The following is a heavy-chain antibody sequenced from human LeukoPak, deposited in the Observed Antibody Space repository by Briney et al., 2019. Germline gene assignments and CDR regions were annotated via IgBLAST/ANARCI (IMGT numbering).Heavy chain of an antibody. J-gene: IGHJ4*02. CDR3: TTVPKYYDILTGLKN. V-gene: IGHV3-15*01. Sequence: GGSLRLSCAASGFTFSNAWMSWVRQAPGNGLEWVGRIKSKTDGGTTDYAAPVKGRFTISRDDSKNTLYLQMNSLKTEDTAVYYCTTVPKYYDILTGLKNWGQGTLVTVSS. D-gene: IGHD3-9*01. CDR2: IKSKTDGGTT. CDR1: GFTFSNAW.